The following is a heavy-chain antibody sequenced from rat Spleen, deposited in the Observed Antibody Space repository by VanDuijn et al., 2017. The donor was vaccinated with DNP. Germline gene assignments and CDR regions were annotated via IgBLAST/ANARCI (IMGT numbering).Heavy chain of an antibody. V-gene: IGHV5-58*01. J-gene: IGHJ2*01. D-gene: IGHD1-1*01. CDR2: INTDGGST. CDR1: GFTFSTYW. Sequence: EVQLVESGGGLVQPGRSMKLSCVASGFTFSTYWMYWIRQAPGKGLEWVASINTDGGSTYYPDSVKGRFTISRENAKSTLYLQMNSLRSEDMATYYCAGQRIYYDYFDYWGQGVMVTVSS. CDR3: AGQRIYYDYFDY.